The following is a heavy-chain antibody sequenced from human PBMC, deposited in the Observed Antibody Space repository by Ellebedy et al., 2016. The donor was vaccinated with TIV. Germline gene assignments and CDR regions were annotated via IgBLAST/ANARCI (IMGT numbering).Heavy chain of an antibody. Sequence: GGSLRLSCEASGFTFSNYWMTWVRQAPGKGLEWVANVKQDGSEENYVDSVKGRFTISRDNARNSLFLQMNTLRAEDTAVYYCVRGGDFGVVIIDPFDIWGQGTMVTVSS. CDR2: VKQDGSEE. CDR3: VRGGDFGVVIIDPFDI. J-gene: IGHJ3*02. CDR1: GFTFSNYW. D-gene: IGHD3-3*01. V-gene: IGHV3-7*01.